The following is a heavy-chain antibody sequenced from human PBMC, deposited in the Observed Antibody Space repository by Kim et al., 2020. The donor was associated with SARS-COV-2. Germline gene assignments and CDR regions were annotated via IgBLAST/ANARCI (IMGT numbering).Heavy chain of an antibody. CDR3: ARVFCSSTSCLGEGAFDI. CDR1: GGSIRSGGYY. D-gene: IGHD2-2*01. Sequence: SETLSLTCSVSGGSIRSGGYYWSWIRQPPGKGLEWIGYTYYTGRTYYNPSLKSRVTISLDTSKNQFSLTLTSVTAADTAIYYCARVFCSSTSCLGEGAFDIWGQGTMVTVSS. V-gene: IGHV4-31*03. J-gene: IGHJ3*02. CDR2: TYYTGRT.